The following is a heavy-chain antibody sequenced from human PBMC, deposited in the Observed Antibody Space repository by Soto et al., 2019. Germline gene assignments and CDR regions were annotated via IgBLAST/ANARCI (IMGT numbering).Heavy chain of an antibody. CDR2: IYYDGEA. D-gene: IGHD1-26*01. CDR3: ARTRVGASSPTDV. J-gene: IGHJ4*02. Sequence: SKTQSLTCSVSGDYISRGGYYWGWIRQHPGKGLEWIGYIYYDGEAFHNPSLKSRITMSSDKSRNQFSLRLTSVTATDTAVYYCARTRVGASSPTDVWGQGTLVTVSS. V-gene: IGHV4-31*03. CDR1: GDYISRGGYY.